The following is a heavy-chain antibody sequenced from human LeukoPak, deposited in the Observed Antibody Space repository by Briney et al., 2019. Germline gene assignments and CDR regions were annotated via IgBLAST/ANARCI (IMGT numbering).Heavy chain of an antibody. CDR2: ISGSGGST. D-gene: IGHD5-12*01. CDR3: AKGGVRGYDFDY. Sequence: PGGSLRLSCAASGFTFSSYAMSWVRQAPGKGLEWVSAISGSGGSTYYADSVKGRFPISRDNSKNTLYLQMNSLRAEDTAVYYCAKGGVRGYDFDYWGQGTLVTVSS. J-gene: IGHJ4*02. V-gene: IGHV3-23*01. CDR1: GFTFSSYA.